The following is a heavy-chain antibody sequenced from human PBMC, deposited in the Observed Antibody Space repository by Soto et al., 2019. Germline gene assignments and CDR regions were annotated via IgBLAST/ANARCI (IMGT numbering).Heavy chain of an antibody. Sequence: GASVKVSCKASGYTFTSYGISWVRQAPGQGLEWMGWISAYNGNTNYAQKLQGRVTMTTDTSTSTAYMELRSLRSDDTAVYYCARVVSEFGVVIIDFAYWGQGTLVIVSS. CDR1: GYTFTSYG. CDR3: ARVVSEFGVVIIDFAY. J-gene: IGHJ4*02. D-gene: IGHD3-3*01. V-gene: IGHV1-18*01. CDR2: ISAYNGNT.